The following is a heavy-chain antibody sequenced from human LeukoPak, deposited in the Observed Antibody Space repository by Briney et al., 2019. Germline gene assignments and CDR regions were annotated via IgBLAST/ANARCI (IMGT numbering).Heavy chain of an antibody. Sequence: GGSLRLSCAASGFTFSSYAMSWVRQAPGKGLEWVSAISGSGGSTYYADSVKGRFTISRDNSKNTLYLQMNSLKTEDTAVYYCTTGREWELATDYWGQGTLVTVSS. CDR2: ISGSGGST. CDR3: TTGREWELATDY. D-gene: IGHD1-26*01. V-gene: IGHV3-23*01. J-gene: IGHJ4*02. CDR1: GFTFSSYA.